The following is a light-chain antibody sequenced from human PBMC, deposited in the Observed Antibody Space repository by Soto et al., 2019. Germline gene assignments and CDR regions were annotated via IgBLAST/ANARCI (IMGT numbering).Light chain of an antibody. V-gene: IGKV2-28*01. CDR3: MQTLQAPLT. J-gene: IGKJ4*01. Sequence: DIVMTQSPLSLPVTPGEPASISCRSSQSLLHTNGVNYLDWYLQKPGQSPQLLIYLGSNRASGVPERFSGSASGTVFTLKLSRVEAEDVGVYYCMQTLQAPLTVGGGTKLEIK. CDR2: LGS. CDR1: QSLLHTNGVNY.